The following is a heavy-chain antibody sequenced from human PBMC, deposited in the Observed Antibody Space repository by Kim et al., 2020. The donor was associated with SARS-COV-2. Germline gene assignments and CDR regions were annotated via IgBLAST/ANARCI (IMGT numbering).Heavy chain of an antibody. V-gene: IGHV4-61*01. Sequence: SETLSLTCSVSGDSVSSGLYYWSWVRQPPGKGLEYIGWIYYTGTTNYNPSLRGRVTTSIDMSQNQFSLRLTSVTAADTALYYCVRLPDCGGECARFDVWGRGTLGPVSS. J-gene: IGHJ2*01. CDR2: IYYTGTT. CDR1: GDSVSSGLYY. D-gene: IGHD2-21*01. CDR3: VRLPDCGGECARFDV.